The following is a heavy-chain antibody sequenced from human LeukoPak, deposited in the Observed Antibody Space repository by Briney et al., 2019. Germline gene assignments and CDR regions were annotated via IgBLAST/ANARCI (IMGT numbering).Heavy chain of an antibody. D-gene: IGHD4-23*01. J-gene: IGHJ4*02. CDR2: IKQDGSEK. V-gene: IGHV3-7*01. CDR1: GFTFSSYA. CDR3: ARVYPAGTVVTRGGGFDY. Sequence: PGGSLRLSCAASGFTFSSYAMSWVRQAPGKGLEWVANIKQDGSEKYYVDSVKGRFTISRDNAKNSLYLQMNSLRAEDTAVYYCARVYPAGTVVTRGGGFDYWGQGTLVTVSS.